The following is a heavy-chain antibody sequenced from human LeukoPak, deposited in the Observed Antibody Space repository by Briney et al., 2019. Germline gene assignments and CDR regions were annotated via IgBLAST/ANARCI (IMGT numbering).Heavy chain of an antibody. J-gene: IGHJ4*02. CDR1: GFTFSSYA. CDR2: ISHNGGTT. CDR3: AKDGSYGFY. Sequence: GGSLRLSCAASGFTFSSYAMSWVRQAPGKGLGWVSIISHNGGTTYYADSVKGRFTISRDNSKNTLYLQMNSLRAEDTAVYYCAKDGSYGFYWGQGTLVTVSS. D-gene: IGHD5-18*01. V-gene: IGHV3-23*01.